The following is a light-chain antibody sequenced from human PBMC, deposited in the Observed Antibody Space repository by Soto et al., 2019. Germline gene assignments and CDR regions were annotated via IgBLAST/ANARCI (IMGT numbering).Light chain of an antibody. CDR3: QQYDNVPLS. CDR1: QSVASNN. CDR2: GAS. J-gene: IGKJ3*01. Sequence: EIVLTQSPGTLSLSPGERATLSCRASQSVASNNLAWYQQIPGQSPRILIYGASSRATGIPDRFSGSGSGTDFTLTISRLEPEDFATYYCQQYDNVPLSFGPGTKVDIK. V-gene: IGKV3-20*01.